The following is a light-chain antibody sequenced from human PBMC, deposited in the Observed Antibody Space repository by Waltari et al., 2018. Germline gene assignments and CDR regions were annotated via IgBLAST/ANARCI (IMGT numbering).Light chain of an antibody. CDR2: KDS. J-gene: IGLJ3*02. Sequence: SYGLTQAPPVSVSPGQTARITCSGDTLPQEYASWYQQKPGQAPVFVIYKDSERPSGIPERFSGSRAGTTVALTINGVQAEDEAEYYCQSSDSSGSYVLFGGGTKLTVL. CDR1: TLPQEY. V-gene: IGLV3-25*03. CDR3: QSSDSSGSYVL.